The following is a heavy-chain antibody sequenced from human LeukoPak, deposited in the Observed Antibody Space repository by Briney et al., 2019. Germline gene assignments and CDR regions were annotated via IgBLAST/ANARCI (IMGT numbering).Heavy chain of an antibody. CDR3: ARDSFPLISAGYFDY. CDR2: ISADIGNA. D-gene: IGHD6-13*01. Sequence: ASVKVSCKASGYTFTSYGISWVRQAPGQGLEWMGWISADIGNANYAQKLQGRVTITTDTSTSTAYMELRSLRSDDAAVYYCARDSFPLISAGYFDYSGQGTLVTVSS. CDR1: GYTFTSYG. V-gene: IGHV1-18*01. J-gene: IGHJ4*02.